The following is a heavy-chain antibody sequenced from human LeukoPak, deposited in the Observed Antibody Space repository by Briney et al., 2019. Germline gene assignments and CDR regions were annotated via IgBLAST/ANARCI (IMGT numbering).Heavy chain of an antibody. J-gene: IGHJ5*02. V-gene: IGHV1-3*01. CDR3: ATGWGRNWFDP. Sequence: ASVKVSCKASGYTFTSYAMHWVRLAPGQRLEWMGWINAGNGNTKYSQKFQGRVTITRDTSASTAYMELSSLRSEDTAVYYCATGWGRNWFDPWGQGTLVTVSS. CDR1: GYTFTSYA. D-gene: IGHD7-27*01. CDR2: INAGNGNT.